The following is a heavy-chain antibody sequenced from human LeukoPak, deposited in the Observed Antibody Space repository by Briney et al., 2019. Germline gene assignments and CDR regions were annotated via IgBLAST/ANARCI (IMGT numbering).Heavy chain of an antibody. CDR1: GGSISSSSYY. CDR3: ARLYDWNYGYFDY. CDR2: IYYSGST. Sequence: SETLSLTCTVSGGSISSSSYYWDWIRQPPGKGLERLVSIYYSGSTYYNPSLKSRVTIFLGTPEKHFSLKLSSMTAADTAVVYCARLYDWNYGYFDYWGQGTLVTVSS. J-gene: IGHJ4*02. V-gene: IGHV4-39*02. D-gene: IGHD1-7*01.